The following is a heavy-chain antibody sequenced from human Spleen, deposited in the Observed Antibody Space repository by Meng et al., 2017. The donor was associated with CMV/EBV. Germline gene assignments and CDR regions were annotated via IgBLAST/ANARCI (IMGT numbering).Heavy chain of an antibody. V-gene: IGHV3-48*04. CDR3: ARDRIRNFDY. CDR1: GFTFSDYN. Sequence: GESLKISCAASGFTFSDYNMNWVRQAPGKGLEWVSFISRSGSAIYYADSVRGRLTMSRDNAKSSLYLQMDSLRAEDTAVYFCARDRIRNFDYWGQGTLVTVSS. D-gene: IGHD1-14*01. J-gene: IGHJ4*02. CDR2: ISRSGSAI.